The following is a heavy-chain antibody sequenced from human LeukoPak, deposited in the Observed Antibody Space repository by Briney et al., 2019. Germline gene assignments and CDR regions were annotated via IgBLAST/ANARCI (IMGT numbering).Heavy chain of an antibody. D-gene: IGHD3-22*01. CDR3: AIYHDSSGYWVY. J-gene: IGHJ4*02. CDR2: IIPIFGTA. CDR1: GGTFSSYA. Sequence: ASVKVSCKASGGTFSSYAISWVRQAPGQGLEWMGGIIPIFGTANYAQKFQGRVTITADESTSTAYMELSSLRSEDTAVYYCAIYHDSSGYWVYWGQGTLVTVSS. V-gene: IGHV1-69*01.